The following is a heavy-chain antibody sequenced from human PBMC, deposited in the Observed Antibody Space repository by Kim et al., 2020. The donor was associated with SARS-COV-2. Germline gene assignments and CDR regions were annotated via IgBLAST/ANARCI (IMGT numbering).Heavy chain of an antibody. CDR2: IYYSGST. V-gene: IGHV4-39*01. CDR3: ARHTLRSFEWVNSFDP. Sequence: SETLSLTCTVSGGSISSSSYYWGWIRQPPGKGLEWIGSIYYSGSTYYNPSLKSRVTISVDTSKNQFSLKLSSVTAADTAVYYCARHTLRSFEWVNSFDPWGQGTLVTVSS. J-gene: IGHJ5*02. D-gene: IGHD3-3*01. CDR1: GGSISSSSYY.